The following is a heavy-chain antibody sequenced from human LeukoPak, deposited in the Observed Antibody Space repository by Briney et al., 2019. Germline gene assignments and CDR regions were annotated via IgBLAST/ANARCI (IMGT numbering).Heavy chain of an antibody. Sequence: SETLSLTCAVSGGSISSRNWWSWVRQPPGKGLEWIGGIYHSGSTNYNPSLKTRVTISVDKSKNQFSLKLGSVTAADTAVYYCARASHDYGDYSHFDYWGQGTLVTVSS. CDR3: ARASHDYGDYSHFDY. D-gene: IGHD4-17*01. CDR1: GGSISSRNW. J-gene: IGHJ4*02. V-gene: IGHV4-4*02. CDR2: IYHSGST.